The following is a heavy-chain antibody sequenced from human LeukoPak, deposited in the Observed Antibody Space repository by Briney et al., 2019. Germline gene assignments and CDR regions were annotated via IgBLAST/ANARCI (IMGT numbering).Heavy chain of an antibody. D-gene: IGHD6-13*01. CDR3: ARARGSSWDVMGGFDY. CDR1: GGSISSSSYY. J-gene: IGHJ4*02. CDR2: IYYSGST. Sequence: PSETLSLTCTVSGGSISSSSYYWGWIRQPPGKGLEWIGCIYYSGSTYYNPSLKSRVTISVDTSKNQFSLKLSSVTAADTAVYYCARARGSSWDVMGGFDYWGQGTLVTVSS. V-gene: IGHV4-39*07.